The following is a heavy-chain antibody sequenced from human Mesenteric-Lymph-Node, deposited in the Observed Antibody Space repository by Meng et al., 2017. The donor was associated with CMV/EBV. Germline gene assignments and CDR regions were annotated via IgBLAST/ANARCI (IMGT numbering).Heavy chain of an antibody. CDR3: ARENYGGNVDY. Sequence: GESLKISCAASGFTFSSYGMHWVRQAPGKGLEWVAFKEYYGSDEYYADSVKGRFTISRDNSKNTLYLQMNGLRAEDTAVYYCARENYGGNVDYWGQGTLVTVSS. D-gene: IGHD4-23*01. V-gene: IGHV3-33*05. CDR2: KEYYGSDE. CDR1: GFTFSSYG. J-gene: IGHJ4*02.